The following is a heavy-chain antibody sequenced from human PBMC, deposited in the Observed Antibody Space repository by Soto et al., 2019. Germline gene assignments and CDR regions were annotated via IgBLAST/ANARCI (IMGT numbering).Heavy chain of an antibody. Sequence: SGXSLRLSCAGSGFTFNSVWMSWVRQAPGKGLEWVGRIKSRSDGGTTEYAAPVKGRFTIFRDDLETTLYLQMSGLKTEDTAVYYCTTFNYWGLGTLVTVSS. CDR3: TTFNY. CDR1: GFTFNSVW. CDR2: IKSRSDGGTT. V-gene: IGHV3-15*07. J-gene: IGHJ4*02.